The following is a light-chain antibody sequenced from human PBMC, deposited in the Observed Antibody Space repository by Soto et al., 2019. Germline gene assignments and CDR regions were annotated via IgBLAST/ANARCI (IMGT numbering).Light chain of an antibody. Sequence: EIVLTQSPGTLSLSPGERATLSCRASQSVSSSYLAWYQQKPGQAPRLLIYDASNRATGIPARFSGSGSGTEFTLTISSLQSEDFAVYYCQQYNNWTQTFGQGTKVDIK. J-gene: IGKJ1*01. CDR2: DAS. CDR1: QSVSSSY. V-gene: IGKV3D-15*01. CDR3: QQYNNWTQT.